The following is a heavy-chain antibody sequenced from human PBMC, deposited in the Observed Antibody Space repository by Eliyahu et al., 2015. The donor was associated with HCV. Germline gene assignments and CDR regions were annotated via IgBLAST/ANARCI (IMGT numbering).Heavy chain of an antibody. Sequence: EVQLVESGGGLVQPGGSLRLSCAASGFTFSSYWMNWVRQAPGKGLEWVANIKQDGSERYYVDSVKGRFTISRDNAKNSLYLQMNSLRADDTAVYYCARDLKSLPDYWGQGTLVTVSS. J-gene: IGHJ4*02. CDR1: GFTFSSYW. V-gene: IGHV3-7*01. CDR2: IKQDGSER. D-gene: IGHD1-26*01. CDR3: ARDLKSLPDY.